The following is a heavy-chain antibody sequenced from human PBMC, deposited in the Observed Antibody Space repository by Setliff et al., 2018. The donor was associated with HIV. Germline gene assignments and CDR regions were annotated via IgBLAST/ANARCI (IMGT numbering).Heavy chain of an antibody. CDR2: IYYSGST. Sequence: SETLSLTCASSGDSISGYYWTWIRQPPGKGLEWIGYIYYSGSTYYNPSLKSRVTISVDTSKNQFSLNLSSVTAADTAVYYCVLGSSYFDYWGQGTLVTVSS. D-gene: IGHD2-8*02. CDR3: VLGSSYFDY. CDR1: GDSISGYY. V-gene: IGHV4-59*06. J-gene: IGHJ4*02.